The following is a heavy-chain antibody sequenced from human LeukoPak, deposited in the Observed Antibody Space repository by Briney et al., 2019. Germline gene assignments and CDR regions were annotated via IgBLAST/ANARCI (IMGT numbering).Heavy chain of an antibody. CDR3: ARDRGWSDYLFDY. Sequence: GGSLRLSCAASGFTFSNYWMHWVRQAPGKRLVWVSRINSDGSSPSHADSVKGRFTISRDNVKNTLYLQMNSLRAEDAAVYYCARDRGWSDYLFDYWGQGTLVTVSS. J-gene: IGHJ4*02. D-gene: IGHD4-17*01. CDR1: GFTFSNYW. V-gene: IGHV3-74*01. CDR2: INSDGSSP.